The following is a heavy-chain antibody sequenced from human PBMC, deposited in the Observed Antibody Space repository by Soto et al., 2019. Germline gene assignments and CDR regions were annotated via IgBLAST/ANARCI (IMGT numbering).Heavy chain of an antibody. CDR1: GYSFTSYW. J-gene: IGHJ6*02. V-gene: IGHV5-51*01. CDR3: ARHKDSAYYYDSSRAGGMDV. CDR2: IYPGDSDT. Sequence: LGESLKISCKGSGYSFTSYWIGWVRQMPGKGLEWMGIIYPGDSDTRYSPSFQGQVTISADKSISTAYLQWSSLKASDTAMYYCARHKDSAYYYDSSRAGGMDVWGQGTTVTVSS. D-gene: IGHD3-22*01.